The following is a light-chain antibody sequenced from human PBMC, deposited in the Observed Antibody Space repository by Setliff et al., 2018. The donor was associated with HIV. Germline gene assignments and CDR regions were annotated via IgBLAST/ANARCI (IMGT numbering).Light chain of an antibody. V-gene: IGLV3-21*01. CDR1: NIGSAS. Sequence: SYELTQPPSVSVAPGKTARITCEGNNIGSASVHWYQQKPGQAPVVVIYYDSDRPSGIPERFSGSNSGNTATLTISRVEAGDEADYYCQVWGSSDHPCAFGAGTKSPS. CDR2: YDS. J-gene: IGLJ1*01. CDR3: QVWGSSDHPCA.